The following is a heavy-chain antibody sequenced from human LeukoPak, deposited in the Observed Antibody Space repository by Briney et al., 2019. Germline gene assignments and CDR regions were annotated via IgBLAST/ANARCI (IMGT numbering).Heavy chain of an antibody. CDR2: ISSNGGST. V-gene: IGHV3-64*01. D-gene: IGHD1-7*01. J-gene: IGHJ4*02. CDR3: AATTALDY. Sequence: GGSLRLSCAASGFTFSNYWMSWVRQAPGKGLEYVSAISSNGGSTYYANSVKGRFTISRDNSKNTLYLQMGSLRAEDMAVYYCAATTALDYWGQGTLVTVSS. CDR1: GFTFSNYW.